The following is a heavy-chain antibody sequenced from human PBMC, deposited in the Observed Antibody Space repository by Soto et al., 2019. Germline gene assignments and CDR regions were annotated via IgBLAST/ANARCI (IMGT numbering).Heavy chain of an antibody. V-gene: IGHV4-30-4*01. CDR3: ARTVLSDFDY. CDR1: GASISGGDWF. CDR2: IYYTGST. J-gene: IGHJ4*02. Sequence: QVQLQESGPGLVKPSQTLSLTCSISGASISGGDWFWSWIRQTPGKGLEWLGYIYYTGSTSYSPTLKSRILISVATSKNQVSLQLHSVTAADTAVYFCARTVLSDFDYWGQGIRVAVSS. D-gene: IGHD4-4*01.